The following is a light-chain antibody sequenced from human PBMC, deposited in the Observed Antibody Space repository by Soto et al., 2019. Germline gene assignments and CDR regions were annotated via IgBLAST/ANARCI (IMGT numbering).Light chain of an antibody. V-gene: IGKV4-1*01. J-gene: IGKJ4*01. CDR2: WAS. Sequence: DIVMTQSPDSLAVSLGERATINCKSSQSVLYSSNNNNYLAWYQQKPGQPPKLLIYWASTRESGVPDRFSGSGSGTDFTLTISSLQAADVAVYYCQQYYTAPLTFGGGTKVEIK. CDR3: QQYYTAPLT. CDR1: QSVLYSSNNNNY.